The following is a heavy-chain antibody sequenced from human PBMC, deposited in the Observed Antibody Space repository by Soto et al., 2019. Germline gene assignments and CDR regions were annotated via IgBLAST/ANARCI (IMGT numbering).Heavy chain of an antibody. CDR3: ASALEADVFWSGYYTSDYYYYMAV. D-gene: IGHD3-3*01. Sequence: EVQLVESGGGLVKPGGSLRLSCAASGFTFSSYTLNWVRQAPGKELEWVSSISSSGAYIYYADSVKGRFTISRDNAKNSRSLQMNSLRAEDTAVYYCASALEADVFWSGYYTSDYYYYMAVWGKGTTVTVS. V-gene: IGHV3-21*01. CDR2: ISSSGAYI. CDR1: GFTFSSYT. J-gene: IGHJ6*03.